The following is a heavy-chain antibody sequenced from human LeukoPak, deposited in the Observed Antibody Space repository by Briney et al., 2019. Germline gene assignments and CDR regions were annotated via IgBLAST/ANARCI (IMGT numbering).Heavy chain of an antibody. CDR3: ARLYGGKERLIDY. J-gene: IGHJ4*02. CDR2: INHSGST. Sequence: SETQSLTCAVYGGSFSGYYWSWIRQPPGKGLEWIGEINHSGSTNYNPSLKSRVTISVDTSKNQFSLKLSSVTAADTAVYYCARLYGGKERLIDYWGQGTLVTVSS. V-gene: IGHV4-34*01. D-gene: IGHD4-23*01. CDR1: GGSFSGYY.